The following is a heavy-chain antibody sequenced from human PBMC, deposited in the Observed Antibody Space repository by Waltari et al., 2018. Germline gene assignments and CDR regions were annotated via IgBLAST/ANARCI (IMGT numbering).Heavy chain of an antibody. V-gene: IGHV3-53*01. CDR2: IYSGGST. Sequence: EVQLVESGGGLIQPGGSLRLSCAASGFTVSSNYMSWVRQAPGKGLEWGSVIYSGGSTYYADSVKGRFTIARDNSKNTRYLQMNSLRAEDTAVYYCARTDYDICHFDYWGQGTLVTVSS. CDR3: ARTDYDICHFDY. D-gene: IGHD3-9*01. CDR1: GFTVSSNY. J-gene: IGHJ4*02.